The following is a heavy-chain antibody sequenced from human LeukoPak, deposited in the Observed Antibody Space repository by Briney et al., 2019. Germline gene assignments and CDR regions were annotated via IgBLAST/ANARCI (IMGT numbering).Heavy chain of an antibody. CDR2: MYYSGST. J-gene: IGHJ4*02. V-gene: IGHV4-39*01. CDR1: GGSIRSAAYY. D-gene: IGHD1-26*01. CDR3: ARHGGSPDHFDY. Sequence: SETLSLTCTVSGGSIRSAAYYWGWIRQPPGKGLEWIGSMYYSGSTYYNPSLKSRVTISVDTSKNQFSLKLSSVTAADTAVYYCARHGGSPDHFDYWGQGTLVTVSS.